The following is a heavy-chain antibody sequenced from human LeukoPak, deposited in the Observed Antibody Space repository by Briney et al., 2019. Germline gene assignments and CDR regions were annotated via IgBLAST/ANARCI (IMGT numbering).Heavy chain of an antibody. Sequence: PSETLSLTCTVSGGSISSYYWSWIRQPPGKGLEWIGYIYYSGSTNYNPSLKSRVTISVDTSKNQFSLRLSSVTAADTALYYCAREGGVDDYSDRGPFDSWGQGTLVTVSS. V-gene: IGHV4-59*12. CDR2: IYYSGST. J-gene: IGHJ4*02. D-gene: IGHD4-17*01. CDR1: GGSISSYY. CDR3: AREGGVDDYSDRGPFDS.